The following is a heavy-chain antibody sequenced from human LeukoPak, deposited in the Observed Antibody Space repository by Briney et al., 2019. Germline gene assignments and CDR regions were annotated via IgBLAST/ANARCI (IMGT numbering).Heavy chain of an antibody. D-gene: IGHD1-26*01. CDR2: IGGSGHST. J-gene: IGHJ4*02. Sequence: PGGSLRLSCAASGFTFSSYAMTWVRQAPGKGLEWVSTIGGSGHSTYYAESVKGRFTISRDNAKNTLSLQMNSLRAEDTAVYYCAKNPPRSGNYPHYFDYWGQGTLVTVSS. CDR3: AKNPPRSGNYPHYFDY. CDR1: GFTFSSYA. V-gene: IGHV3-23*01.